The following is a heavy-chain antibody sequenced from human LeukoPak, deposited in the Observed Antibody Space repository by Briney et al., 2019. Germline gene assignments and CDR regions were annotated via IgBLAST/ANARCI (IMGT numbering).Heavy chain of an antibody. V-gene: IGHV4-34*01. D-gene: IGHD1-26*01. CDR2: INHSGST. CDR3: ARVVGSVDNYFDY. Sequence: PSETLSLTCAVYGGSFSGYYWSWIRQPPGKGLERIGEINHSGSTNYNPSLKSRVTISVDTSKNQFSLKLSSVTAADTAVYYCARVVGSVDNYFDYWGQGTLVTVSS. J-gene: IGHJ4*02. CDR1: GGSFSGYY.